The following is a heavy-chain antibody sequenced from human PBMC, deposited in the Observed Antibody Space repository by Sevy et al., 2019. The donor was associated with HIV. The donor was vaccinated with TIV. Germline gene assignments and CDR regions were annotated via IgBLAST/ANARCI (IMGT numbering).Heavy chain of an antibody. CDR2: INQDGSAK. J-gene: IGHJ4*02. D-gene: IGHD6-6*01. V-gene: IGHV3-7*03. CDR1: GFNFNDYW. Sequence: GGSLRLSCAASGFNFNDYWMNWVRQAPGKGLEWVANINQDGSAKYYVDSAKGRFTISRDNAKNSLYLQMNSLRADDTAVYYCARVSPPYTSTFSSSYVWGQGTLVTVSS. CDR3: ARVSPPYTSTFSSSYV.